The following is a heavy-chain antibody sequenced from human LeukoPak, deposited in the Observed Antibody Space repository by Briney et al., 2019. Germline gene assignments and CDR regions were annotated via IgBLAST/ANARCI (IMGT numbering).Heavy chain of an antibody. CDR1: GYSFTSYW. J-gene: IGHJ3*02. Sequence: GESLKISCKGSGYSFTSYWIGWVRQMPGKGLEWMGIIYPGDPDTRYSPSFQGQVTISADKSISTAYLQWSSLKASDTAMYYCARYANYYDSSGYYYLDAFDIWGQGTMVTVSS. CDR2: IYPGDPDT. V-gene: IGHV5-51*03. D-gene: IGHD3-22*01. CDR3: ARYANYYDSSGYYYLDAFDI.